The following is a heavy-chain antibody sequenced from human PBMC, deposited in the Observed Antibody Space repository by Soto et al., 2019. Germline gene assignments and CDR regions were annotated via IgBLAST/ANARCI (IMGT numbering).Heavy chain of an antibody. CDR1: GGSISSYY. J-gene: IGHJ6*02. Sequence: TSETLSLTCTVSGGSISSYYWSWIRQPPGKGLEWIGYIYYSGSTNYNPSLKSRVTISVDTSKNQFSLKLSSVTAADTAVYYCASDRGMGWFGELFVGYGMDVWGQGTTVTVSS. CDR3: ASDRGMGWFGELFVGYGMDV. V-gene: IGHV4-59*01. D-gene: IGHD3-10*01. CDR2: IYYSGST.